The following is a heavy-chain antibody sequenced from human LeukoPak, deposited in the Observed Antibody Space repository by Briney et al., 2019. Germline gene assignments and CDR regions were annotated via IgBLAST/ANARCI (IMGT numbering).Heavy chain of an antibody. J-gene: IGHJ4*02. V-gene: IGHV1-18*01. CDR3: ARGGSSGWRTPNDDY. CDR2: ISAYNDNT. Sequence: ASVKVSCKASGYAFTSYGISWVRQAPGQGLEWMGWISAYNDNTSYAQKFQGRVTMTTDTSTSTAYMELRSLRSDDTAVYYCARGGSSGWRTPNDDYWGQGTLVTVSS. CDR1: GYAFTSYG. D-gene: IGHD6-19*01.